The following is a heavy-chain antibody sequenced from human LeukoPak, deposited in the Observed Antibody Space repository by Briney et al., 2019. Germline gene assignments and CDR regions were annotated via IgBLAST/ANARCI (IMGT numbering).Heavy chain of an antibody. CDR2: ISAYNGNT. CDR3: ARDLAVAGTWYFDY. Sequence: ASVKVSCKASGYTFTSYGISWVRQAPGQGLEWMGWISAYNGNTNYAQKLQGRVTMTTDTSTSTAYMELRSLRSDDTAVYYCARDLAVAGTWYFDYWGQGILVTVSS. V-gene: IGHV1-18*01. J-gene: IGHJ4*02. CDR1: GYTFTSYG. D-gene: IGHD6-19*01.